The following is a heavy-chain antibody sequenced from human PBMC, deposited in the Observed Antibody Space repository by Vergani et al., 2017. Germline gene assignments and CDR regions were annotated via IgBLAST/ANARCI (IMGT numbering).Heavy chain of an antibody. CDR2: IYHSGTT. D-gene: IGHD4-17*01. CDR1: GGSVSSSSW. J-gene: IGHJ4*02. Sequence: QMQLQESGPGLVKPPGTLSLTCAGSGGSVSSSSWWSWVRQPPGKGLEWIGEIYHSGTTNFNPSLKSRVTMSIDKSKNQFSLKLNSVTAADTAVYYCTREYGDYGADWGQGILVTVSS. V-gene: IGHV4-4*03. CDR3: TREYGDYGAD.